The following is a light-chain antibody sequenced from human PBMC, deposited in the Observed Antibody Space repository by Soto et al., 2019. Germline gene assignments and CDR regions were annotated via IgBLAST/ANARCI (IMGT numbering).Light chain of an antibody. CDR1: QDISNY. V-gene: IGKV1-33*01. CDR3: QQYDSLPRT. J-gene: IGKJ5*01. Sequence: DIQMTQSPSSLSASVGDRVTITCQASQDISNYLNWYQQKRGKAPNLLIFDASSLERGVPSRFSGSGSGTHFTLTINSLQPEDIATYFCQQYDSLPRTFGQGTRLEIK. CDR2: DAS.